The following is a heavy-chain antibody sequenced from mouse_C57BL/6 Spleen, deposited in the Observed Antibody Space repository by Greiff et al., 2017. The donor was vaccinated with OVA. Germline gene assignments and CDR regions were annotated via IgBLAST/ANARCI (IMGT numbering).Heavy chain of an antibody. V-gene: IGHV1-82*01. CDR2: IYPGDGGT. D-gene: IGHD1-1*01. CDR3: ARSYYYYGCSYLDY. J-gene: IGHJ2*01. CDR1: GYAFSSSW. Sequence: QVQLQQSGPELVKPGASVKISCKASGYAFSSSWMNWVKQRPGKGLEWIGRIYPGDGGTNYNGKFKGKATLTADKSSSTAYMQLSSLTSEDSAVYVSARSYYYYGCSYLDYWGQGTTLTVSS.